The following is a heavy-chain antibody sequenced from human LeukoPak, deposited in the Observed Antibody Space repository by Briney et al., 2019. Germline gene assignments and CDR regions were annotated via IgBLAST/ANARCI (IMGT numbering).Heavy chain of an antibody. CDR3: ARDLPMEDSQGLDY. J-gene: IGHJ4*02. CDR2: IYHSGST. D-gene: IGHD2-15*01. CDR1: GYSISSGYY. Sequence: KPSETLSLSCTVSGYSISSGYYWGWIRQPPGKGLEWIGSIYHSGSTYYNPSLKSRFTISVDTSKNQFSLKLSSVTAADTAVYYCARDLPMEDSQGLDYWGQGTLVTVSS. V-gene: IGHV4-38-2*02.